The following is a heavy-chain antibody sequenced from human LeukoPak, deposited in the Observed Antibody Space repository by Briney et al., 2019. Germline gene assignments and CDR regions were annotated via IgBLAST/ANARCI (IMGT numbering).Heavy chain of an antibody. CDR3: AKVGFRGVIYDAFDI. V-gene: IGHV3-23*01. J-gene: IGHJ3*02. D-gene: IGHD3-10*01. Sequence: GGSLRLSCAASGFTFSSYAMSWVRRAPGKGLEWVSAISGSGGSTYYADSVKGRFTISRDNSKNTLYLQMNSLRAEDTAVYYCAKVGFRGVIYDAFDIWGQGTMVTVSS. CDR2: ISGSGGST. CDR1: GFTFSSYA.